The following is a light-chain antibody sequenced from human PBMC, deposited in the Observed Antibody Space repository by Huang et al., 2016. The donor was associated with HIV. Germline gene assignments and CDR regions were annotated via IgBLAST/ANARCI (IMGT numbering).Light chain of an antibody. CDR1: QSLSSQ. CDR2: GVS. J-gene: IGKJ1*01. Sequence: EIVMTQSPANLSVSPGERVTLSCRASQSLSSQLAWYQQKRGQAPRLLIYGVSTRAPDIPARFSGSGSGTDFTLTINSRQSEDFATYYCQQYNDWPLTFGQGTEVEIK. CDR3: QQYNDWPLT. V-gene: IGKV3-15*01.